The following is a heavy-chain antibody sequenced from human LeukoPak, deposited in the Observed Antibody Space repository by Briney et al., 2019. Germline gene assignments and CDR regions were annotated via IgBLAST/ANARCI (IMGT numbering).Heavy chain of an antibody. CDR3: TSVHDSSAYYHSGIDY. Sequence: GGSLRLSCTTSGFNLGDYAMSWVRQAPGKGMEWVGFIRSKAYRGATGDAASVKGRVTISRDDPKSIAYLYMNSLKTEDTAVYYCTSVHDSSAYYHSGIDYWGQGTLVTVSS. V-gene: IGHV3-49*04. D-gene: IGHD3-22*01. CDR1: GFNLGDYA. J-gene: IGHJ4*02. CDR2: IRSKAYRGAT.